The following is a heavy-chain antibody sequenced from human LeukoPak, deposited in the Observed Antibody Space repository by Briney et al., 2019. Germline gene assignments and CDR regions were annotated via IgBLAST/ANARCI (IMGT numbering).Heavy chain of an antibody. CDR1: GFTFSSYE. D-gene: IGHD4-17*01. Sequence: NAGGSLRLSCAASGFTFSSYEMNWVRQAPGKGLEWVSSISSSSSYIYYADSVKGRFTISRDNAKNSLHLQMNSLRAEDTAVYYCARDGDMTTVTTFPPVFDYWGQGTLVTVSS. CDR3: ARDGDMTTVTTFPPVFDY. J-gene: IGHJ4*02. V-gene: IGHV3-21*01. CDR2: ISSSSSYI.